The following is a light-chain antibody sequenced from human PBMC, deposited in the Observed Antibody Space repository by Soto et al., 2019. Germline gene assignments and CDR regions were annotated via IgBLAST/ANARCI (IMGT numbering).Light chain of an antibody. V-gene: IGLV2-14*01. Sequence: QSALTQPASVSGSPGQSITISCTGTSSDVGGYNDVSWYQQHPGKAPKLMIYEVSNRPSGVSNRFYGSKSGNTASLTISGLEAEDEAAYYCSSYTSGSTWVFGGGTKLTVL. CDR2: EVS. CDR1: SSDVGGYND. CDR3: SSYTSGSTWV. J-gene: IGLJ3*02.